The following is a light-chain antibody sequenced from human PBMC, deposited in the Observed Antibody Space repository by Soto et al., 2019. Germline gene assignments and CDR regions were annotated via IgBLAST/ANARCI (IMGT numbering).Light chain of an antibody. CDR2: DVT. V-gene: IGKV3-11*01. CDR3: QSLFT. CDR1: QSVSNY. J-gene: IGKJ3*01. Sequence: EIVLTQSPATLSLSPGERATLSCRASQSVSNYLAWYQQKPGQAPRLLIYDVTNRATGIPARFSGSGSGTDFTLTISSLEPEEFAVYYCQSLFTFGPGTKVDIK.